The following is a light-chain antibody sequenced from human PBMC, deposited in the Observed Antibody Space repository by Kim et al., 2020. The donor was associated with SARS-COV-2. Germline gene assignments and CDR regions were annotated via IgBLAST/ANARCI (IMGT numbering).Light chain of an antibody. Sequence: RPTATLTGTGNSNNVGNEGATWLQQHQGHPPKLLSYRNDNRPSGISERFSASRSGNTASLTITGLQPEDEADYYCSAWDSRLSAVVFGGGTQLTVL. CDR3: SAWDSRLSAVV. V-gene: IGLV10-54*01. CDR2: RND. CDR1: SNNVGNEG. J-gene: IGLJ2*01.